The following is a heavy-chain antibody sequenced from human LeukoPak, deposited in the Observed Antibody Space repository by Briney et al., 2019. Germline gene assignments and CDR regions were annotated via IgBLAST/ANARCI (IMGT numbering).Heavy chain of an antibody. Sequence: GGSLRLSCAASGFTFSIYGMHWVRQAPGKGLEWVAFIRYDGSNNYYAGSVKGRFTISRDNSKNTLYLQMNSLRAEDTAVYYCAKEITIVVACYDYWGQGTLVTVSS. CDR1: GFTFSIYG. CDR3: AKEITIVVACYDY. J-gene: IGHJ4*02. CDR2: IRYDGSNN. V-gene: IGHV3-30*02. D-gene: IGHD3-22*01.